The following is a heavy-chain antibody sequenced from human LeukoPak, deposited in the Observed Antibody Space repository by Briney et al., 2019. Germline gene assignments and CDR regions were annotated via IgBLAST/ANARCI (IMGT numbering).Heavy chain of an antibody. CDR1: GFTFGDYT. CDR2: IRSKAHGGTT. J-gene: IGHJ4*02. V-gene: IGHV3-49*03. CDR3: TRAPRIAMALFDN. Sequence: GSLRLSCRASGFTFGDYTVSWFRQGPGKGLEWVGFIRSKAHGGTTEYAASVKGRFSISRDDSKSIAYLQMNSLKTEDTAVYYCTRAPRIAMALFDNWGQGTLVTVSS. D-gene: IGHD3-10*01.